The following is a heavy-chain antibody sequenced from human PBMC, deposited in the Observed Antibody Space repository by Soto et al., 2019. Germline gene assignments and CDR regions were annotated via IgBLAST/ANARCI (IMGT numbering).Heavy chain of an antibody. Sequence: SETLSLTCAVYGGSFSGYYWSWIRQPPGKGLEWIGEINQSGSTNYNPSLKSRVTISEDTSKNQFSLKLSSVTAADTAVYYCAGASTWHPGAFDIWGQGTTVTV. D-gene: IGHD5-12*01. J-gene: IGHJ3*02. V-gene: IGHV4-34*01. CDR2: INQSGST. CDR1: GGSFSGYY. CDR3: AGASTWHPGAFDI.